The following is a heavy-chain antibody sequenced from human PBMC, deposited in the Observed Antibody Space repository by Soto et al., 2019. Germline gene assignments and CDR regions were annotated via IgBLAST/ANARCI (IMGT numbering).Heavy chain of an antibody. V-gene: IGHV2-5*01. CDR2: IFWNDDK. CDR3: VHSQFSSYSSSPIFDY. D-gene: IGHD6-6*01. CDR1: GFSLSTSGVG. Sequence: ESGPTLVNPTQTLTLTCTFSGFSLSTSGVGVGWIRQPPGKALEWLALIFWNDDKRYSPSLKGRLTLTKDTSKNQVVLTMTNMDPVDTATYYCVHSQFSSYSSSPIFDYWGQGTLVTVSS. J-gene: IGHJ4*02.